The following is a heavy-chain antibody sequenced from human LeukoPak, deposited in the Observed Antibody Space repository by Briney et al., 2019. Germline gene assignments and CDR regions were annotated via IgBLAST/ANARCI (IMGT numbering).Heavy chain of an antibody. Sequence: GESLKISCQASGYTFTSYWIGWVRQMPGKGLECMGIIYPDDSDTTYSPSFQGQVTISADKSFSTAYLQWSSLKASDTAIYYCARLGGDTYYFGSASYPNWYFDLWGRGALVTVSS. CDR3: ARLGGDTYYFGSASYPNWYFDL. CDR2: IYPDDSDT. D-gene: IGHD3-10*01. V-gene: IGHV5-51*01. CDR1: GYTFTSYW. J-gene: IGHJ2*01.